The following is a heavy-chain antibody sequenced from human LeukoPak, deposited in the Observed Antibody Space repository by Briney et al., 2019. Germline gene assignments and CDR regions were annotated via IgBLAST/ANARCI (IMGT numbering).Heavy chain of an antibody. V-gene: IGHV3-30-3*01. CDR2: ISYDGSNK. D-gene: IGHD2-2*01. CDR3: ARARYCSSTCCYPPDY. CDR1: GFTFSSYA. Sequence: PGGSLRLSCAASGFTFSSYAMHWVRQAPGKGLEWVAVISYDGSNKYYADSVKGRFTISRDNSKNTLYLQMNSLRAEDTAVYYCARARYCSSTCCYPPDYWGQGTLVTVSS. J-gene: IGHJ4*02.